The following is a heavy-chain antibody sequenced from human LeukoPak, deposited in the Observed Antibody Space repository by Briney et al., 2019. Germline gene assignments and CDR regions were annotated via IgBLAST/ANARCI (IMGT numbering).Heavy chain of an antibody. CDR3: ARSRDYYLYYGMDV. D-gene: IGHD6-6*01. J-gene: IGHJ6*02. CDR2: MNPNSGNT. Sequence: ASVKVSCKASGYTFTSYDINWVRQATGQGLEWMGWMNPNSGNTGYAQKFQGRVTMTRNTSISTAYMELSSLRSEDTAVYYCARSRDYYLYYGMDVWGQGTTVTVSS. CDR1: GYTFTSYD. V-gene: IGHV1-8*01.